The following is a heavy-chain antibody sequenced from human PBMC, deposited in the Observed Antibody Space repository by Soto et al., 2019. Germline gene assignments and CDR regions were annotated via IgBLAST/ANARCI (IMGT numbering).Heavy chain of an antibody. CDR3: AKEVRRIAAAGTVNDY. CDR2: ISGSGGST. CDR1: GFTFSSYA. V-gene: IGHV3-23*01. Sequence: GGSLRLSCAASGFTFSSYAMSWVRQAPGKGLEWVSAISGSGGSTYYADSVKGRFTISRDNSKNTLYLQMNSLRAEDTAVYYCAKEVRRIAAAGTVNDYWGQGTLVTVSS. D-gene: IGHD6-13*01. J-gene: IGHJ4*02.